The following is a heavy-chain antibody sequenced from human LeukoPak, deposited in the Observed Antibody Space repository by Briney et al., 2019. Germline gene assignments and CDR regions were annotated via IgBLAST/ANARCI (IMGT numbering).Heavy chain of an antibody. V-gene: IGHV1-2*04. CDR1: GYTFTGYY. CDR3: AKTGERVYYPDPTDWYFDL. D-gene: IGHD7-27*01. CDR2: INPNSGGT. Sequence: ASVKVSCKASGYTFTGYYMHWVRQAPGQGLEWMGWINPNSGGTNYAQKFQGWVTMTRDTSISTAYMELSRLRSDDTAVYYCAKTGERVYYPDPTDWYFDLWGRGTLVTVSS. J-gene: IGHJ2*01.